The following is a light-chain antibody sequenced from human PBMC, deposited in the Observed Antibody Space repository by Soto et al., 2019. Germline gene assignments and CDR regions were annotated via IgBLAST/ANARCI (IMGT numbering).Light chain of an antibody. J-gene: IGKJ3*01. Sequence: DIQMTQSPSSLSASVGDRVTITCRASQGISNYLAWYQQKPGKVPKLLIYAASTLQSGVPSRFSGSGSGTDVNLTSSSLQPEDGATSYSQKSNSDTFSFGAGTKVDIK. CDR1: QGISNY. CDR3: QKSNSDTFS. CDR2: AAS. V-gene: IGKV1-27*01.